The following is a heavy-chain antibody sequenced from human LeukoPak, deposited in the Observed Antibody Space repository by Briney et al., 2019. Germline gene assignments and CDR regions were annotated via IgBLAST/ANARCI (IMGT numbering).Heavy chain of an antibody. J-gene: IGHJ4*02. CDR3: ARGGVLKSVDY. CDR2: IYNSGIT. CDR1: GGSISGYY. D-gene: IGHD3-16*01. V-gene: IGHV4-59*01. Sequence: PSETLSLTCTVSGGSISGYYWSWIRQPPGEGLEWIGYIYNSGITDYNPSLNSRVTISVDRSKNQFSLRLSSATAADTAVYYCARGGVLKSVDYWGQGTLVTVSS.